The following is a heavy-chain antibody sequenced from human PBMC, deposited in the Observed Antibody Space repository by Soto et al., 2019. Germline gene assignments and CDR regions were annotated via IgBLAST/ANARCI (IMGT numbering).Heavy chain of an antibody. CDR2: IYYSGTT. D-gene: IGHD3-22*01. CDR3: VTYYDSRGRTYDY. J-gene: IGHJ4*02. V-gene: IGHV4-30-4*01. CDR1: GGSISTGDHS. Sequence: KTSENLALTCTVSGGSISTGDHSWSWIRQPPGKGLEWIGYIYYSGTTYYNPSLKSRLTISVDTSKNQFSLKLSSVTAADTAVYYCVTYYDSRGRTYDYWGQGTLLTLSS.